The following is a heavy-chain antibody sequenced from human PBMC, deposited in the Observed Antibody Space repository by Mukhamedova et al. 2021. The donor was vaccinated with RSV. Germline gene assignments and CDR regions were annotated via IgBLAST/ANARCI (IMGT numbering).Heavy chain of an antibody. CDR2: INQDGSEE. D-gene: IGHD6-19*01. Sequence: STCWMNWVRQAPGKGLEWVANINQDGSEEYYVDSVKGRFTVSRDNAKNSLYLQMNSLRVEDTALHYFVRDGWLDYWCQVTLVTVSS. V-gene: IGHV3-7*05. CDR1: STCW. J-gene: IGHJ4*02. CDR3: VRDGWLDY.